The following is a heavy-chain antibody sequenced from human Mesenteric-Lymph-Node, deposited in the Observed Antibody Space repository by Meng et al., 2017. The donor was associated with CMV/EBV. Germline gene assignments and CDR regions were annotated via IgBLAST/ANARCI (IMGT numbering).Heavy chain of an antibody. CDR3: AKEEGIAGASSLAY. CDR2: TWHHGGNS. J-gene: IGHJ4*02. Sequence: GESLKISCTVSGITRTKYGMHWVRQAPGKGLEWVALTWHHGGNSYYAASVKGRFIISRDNSQNMLFLQMNSLRAEDTAVHYCAKEEGIAGASSLAYWGQGTLVTVSS. D-gene: IGHD1-26*01. CDR1: GITRTKYG. V-gene: IGHV3-30*02.